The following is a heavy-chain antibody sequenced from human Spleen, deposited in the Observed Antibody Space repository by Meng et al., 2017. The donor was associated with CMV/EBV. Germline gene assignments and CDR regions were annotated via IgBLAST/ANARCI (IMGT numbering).Heavy chain of an antibody. V-gene: IGHV1-18*04. CDR3: ARGEAGVTY. J-gene: IGHJ4*02. CDR1: GYTFTAHY. Sequence: ASVKVSCKASGYTFTAHYFHWVRQAPGQGLEWMGWISTYNPKTKYAQKFQGRVTMTTDTSTTTAYMELRGLRSDDTAVYFCARGEAGVTYWGQGTLVTVSS. CDR2: ISTYNPKT. D-gene: IGHD3-10*01.